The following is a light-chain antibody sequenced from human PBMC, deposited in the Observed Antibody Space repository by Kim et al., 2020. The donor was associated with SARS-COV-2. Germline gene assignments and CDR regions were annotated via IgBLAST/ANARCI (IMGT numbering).Light chain of an antibody. CDR1: HDISNF. J-gene: IGKJ1*01. Sequence: DIQMTQSPSSLSASVGDTVTITCRSSHDISNFLAWYQEKPGKVPKLLIYDASVLQSGVPSRFSGSGSGTDFTLTISSLQPEDVATYYCQRCISAHWTFGQGTKVDIK. CDR2: DAS. CDR3: QRCISAHWT. V-gene: IGKV1-27*01.